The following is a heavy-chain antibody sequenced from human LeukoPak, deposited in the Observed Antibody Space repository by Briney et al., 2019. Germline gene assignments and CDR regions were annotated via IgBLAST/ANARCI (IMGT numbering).Heavy chain of an antibody. J-gene: IGHJ6*02. Sequence: ASVKVSCKASGYTFTGYYMHWVRQAPGQGLQWMGWINPNSGGTNYAQKFQGRVTMTRDTSISTAYMELSRLRSDDTAVYYCNYGDYGSYYYGVDVWGQGTTVTVSS. V-gene: IGHV1-2*02. CDR3: NYGDYGSYYYGVDV. CDR2: INPNSGGT. CDR1: GYTFTGYY. D-gene: IGHD4-17*01.